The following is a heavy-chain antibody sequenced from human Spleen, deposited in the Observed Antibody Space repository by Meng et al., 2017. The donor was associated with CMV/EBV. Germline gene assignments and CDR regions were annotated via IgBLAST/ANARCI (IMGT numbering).Heavy chain of an antibody. CDR1: GFTFSTYT. V-gene: IGHV3-21*01. Sequence: GESLKISCAASGFTFSTYTMNWVRQAPGKGLEWVSSISSSARYIYSADSMKGRFTISRDNAKNSLLLQMNSLRVEDTAVYYCARGRGDSDIWSGSHYYYYGMDVWGQGTTVTVSS. D-gene: IGHD3-3*01. J-gene: IGHJ6*02. CDR2: ISSSARYI. CDR3: ARGRGDSDIWSGSHYYYYGMDV.